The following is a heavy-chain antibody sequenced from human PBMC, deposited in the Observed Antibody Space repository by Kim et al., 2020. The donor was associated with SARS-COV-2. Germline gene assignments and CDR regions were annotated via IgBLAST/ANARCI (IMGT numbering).Heavy chain of an antibody. V-gene: IGHV4-39*01. CDR2: IYYSGST. Sequence: SETLSLTCTVSGGSISSSSYYWGWIRQPPGKGLEWIGSIYYSGSTYYNPSLKSRVTISVDTSKNQFSLKLSSVTAADTAVYYCARILAYYGSGSSDDLFDYWGQGTLVTVSS. CDR1: GGSISSSSYY. J-gene: IGHJ4*02. D-gene: IGHD3-10*01. CDR3: ARILAYYGSGSSDDLFDY.